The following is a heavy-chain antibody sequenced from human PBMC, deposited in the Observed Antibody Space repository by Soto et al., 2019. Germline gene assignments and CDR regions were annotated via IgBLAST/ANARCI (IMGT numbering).Heavy chain of an antibody. CDR3: ASDGGRHSGGIDY. Sequence: QVQLVHSGAEVKKPGSSVKVSCKASGGTFSSYSINWVRQAPGQGLEWMGEIIPIFGTANYAQKFQGRGTITADEPTSIAFMELSSMRPEDTAVYYCASDGGRHSGGIDYWGQGTLVNVSS. J-gene: IGHJ4*02. CDR2: IIPIFGTA. D-gene: IGHD1-26*01. CDR1: GGTFSSYS. V-gene: IGHV1-69*01.